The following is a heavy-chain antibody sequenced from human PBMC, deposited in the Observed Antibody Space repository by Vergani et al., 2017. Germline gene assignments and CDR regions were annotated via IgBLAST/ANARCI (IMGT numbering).Heavy chain of an antibody. J-gene: IGHJ4*02. D-gene: IGHD1-26*01. Sequence: EVQLVESGGGLVQPGGSLRLSCAASGFTFSSYSMNWVRQAPGKGLEWVSYISSSSSTIYYADSVKGRFTISRDNAKNSLYLQMNSLRAEDTAVYYWARDGYSGSNRDRFDYWGQGTLVTVSS. CDR3: ARDGYSGSNRDRFDY. CDR2: ISSSSSTI. CDR1: GFTFSSYS. V-gene: IGHV3-48*04.